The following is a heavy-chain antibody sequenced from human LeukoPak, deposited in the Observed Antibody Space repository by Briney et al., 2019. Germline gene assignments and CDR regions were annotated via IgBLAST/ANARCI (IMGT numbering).Heavy chain of an antibody. V-gene: IGHV4-59*08. Sequence: PSETLSLTCTVSGGSISSYYWSWIRQPPGKGLEWIGLSFHTGTTHHNPSLKSRVTMSVDTSNNQCSMKLTSVTAADTAVYYCARHKTMAGFDYWGQGTLVTVAS. CDR2: SFHTGTT. CDR1: GGSISSYY. J-gene: IGHJ4*02. CDR3: ARHKTMAGFDY. D-gene: IGHD6-19*01.